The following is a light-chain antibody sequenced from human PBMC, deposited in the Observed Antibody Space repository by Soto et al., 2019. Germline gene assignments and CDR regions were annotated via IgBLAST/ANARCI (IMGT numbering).Light chain of an antibody. CDR1: SSDVGTYNY. CDR3: SSLTTSFTYV. CDR2: EVS. V-gene: IGLV2-14*01. Sequence: QSALAQPASVSGSPGQSITISCTGTSSDVGTYNYVSWYQHHPGKAPKLLLSEVSNRPSGVSDRFSGSKSGNTASLTISGLQAEDEADYYCSSLTTSFTYVFGTGTKVTVL. J-gene: IGLJ1*01.